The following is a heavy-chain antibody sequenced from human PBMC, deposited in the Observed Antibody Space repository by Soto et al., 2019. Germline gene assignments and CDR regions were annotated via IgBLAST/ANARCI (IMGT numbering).Heavy chain of an antibody. V-gene: IGHV3-15*01. CDR3: TTDREYDSSGYYDY. CDR1: GFTFSNAW. CDR2: IKSKTDGGTT. J-gene: IGHJ4*02. Sequence: EVQLVESGGGLVKPGGSLRLSCAASGFTFSNAWKSWVRQAPGKGLEWVGRIKSKTDGGTTDYAAPVKGRFTISRDDSKNTLYLQMNSLKTEDTAVYYCTTDREYDSSGYYDYWGQGTLVTVSS. D-gene: IGHD3-22*01.